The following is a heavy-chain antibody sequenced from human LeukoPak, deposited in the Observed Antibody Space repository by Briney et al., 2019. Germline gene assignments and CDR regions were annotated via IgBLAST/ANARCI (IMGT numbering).Heavy chain of an antibody. CDR2: ISGSGGST. CDR3: ATLAPDVRSGYYYEESPAAEYVDAFDI. Sequence: GGSLRLSCAASGFTFSSYAMSWVRQAPGKGLEWVSAISGSGGSTYYADSVKGRFTISRDNSKNTLYLQMNSLRAEDTAVYYCATLAPDVRSGYYYEESPAAEYVDAFDIWGQGTMVTVSS. D-gene: IGHD3-22*01. CDR1: GFTFSSYA. J-gene: IGHJ3*02. V-gene: IGHV3-23*01.